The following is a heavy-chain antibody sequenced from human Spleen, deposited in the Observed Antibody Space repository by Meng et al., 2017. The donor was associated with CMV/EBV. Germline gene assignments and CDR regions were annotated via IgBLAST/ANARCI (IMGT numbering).Heavy chain of an antibody. CDR1: GCTFSGYC. CDR3: ARATTVRPYNWFDP. J-gene: IGHJ5*02. Sequence: SGCTFSGYCQHWVRQAPDQGLEWMGRMNPNSGGTTYAQTFQDRVAMTRDTTISTAYMVLRRLRSDDTAVYYYARATTVRPYNWFDPWGQGTLVTVSS. CDR2: MNPNSGGT. D-gene: IGHD4-17*01. V-gene: IGHV1-2*06.